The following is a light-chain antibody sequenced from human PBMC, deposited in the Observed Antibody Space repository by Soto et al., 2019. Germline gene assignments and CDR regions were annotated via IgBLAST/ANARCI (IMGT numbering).Light chain of an antibody. CDR3: QQYGSSLLT. V-gene: IGKV3-20*01. CDR2: GAS. Sequence: EIVLTQSPGTLSLSPGERATLSCRASQSVSSSYLAWYQQKPGQAPRLLIYGASSRATGIPDRFSGSGSGTDFTRTISRLEPDDFAVYYCQQYGSSLLTFGGGTKVEIK. CDR1: QSVSSSY. J-gene: IGKJ4*01.